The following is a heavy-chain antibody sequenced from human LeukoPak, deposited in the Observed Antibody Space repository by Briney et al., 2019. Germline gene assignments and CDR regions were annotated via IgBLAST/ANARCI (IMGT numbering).Heavy chain of an antibody. V-gene: IGHV3-21*01. CDR2: ISSSSSYI. D-gene: IGHD3-10*01. CDR3: ARGGGEYYFDY. CDR1: GFTFSSYS. J-gene: IGHJ4*02. Sequence: GGSLRLSCAPSGFTFSSYSINWVRQAPGKGLEWVSSISSSSSYIYYADSVKGRFTISRDHAKNSLYLQMNSLRAGDTAVYYCARGGGEYYFDYWGQGTLVTVSS.